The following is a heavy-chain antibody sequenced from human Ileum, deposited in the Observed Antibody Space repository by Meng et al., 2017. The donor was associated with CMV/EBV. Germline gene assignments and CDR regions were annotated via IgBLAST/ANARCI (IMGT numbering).Heavy chain of an antibody. J-gene: IGHJ4*02. Sequence: RVGGAADGLHFGACYMTGGRQAPGKGLKWISYITGSGDIIYYADSVKGRFTISRDNAKSSLYLEINSLRAEDTAVYYCARGNYGFDYWGQGTLVTVSS. CDR3: ARGNYGFDY. V-gene: IGHV3-11*01. CDR1: GLHFGACY. D-gene: IGHD4-17*01. CDR2: ITGSGDII.